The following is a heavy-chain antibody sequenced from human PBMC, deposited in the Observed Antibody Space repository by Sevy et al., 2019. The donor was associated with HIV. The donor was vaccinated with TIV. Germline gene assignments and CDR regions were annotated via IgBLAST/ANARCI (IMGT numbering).Heavy chain of an antibody. Sequence: ASVKFSCKASGGTFSSYAISWVRQAPGQGLEWMGGIIPIFGTANYAQKFQGRVTITADESTSTAYMELRSLRSEDTAVYYCARVRAVVVPAASLRPHKTERAGREPGITGTPYYYGMDVWGQGTTVTVSS. J-gene: IGHJ6*02. CDR3: ARVRAVVVPAASLRPHKTERAGREPGITGTPYYYGMDV. CDR2: IIPIFGTA. V-gene: IGHV1-69*13. CDR1: GGTFSSYA. D-gene: IGHD2-2*01.